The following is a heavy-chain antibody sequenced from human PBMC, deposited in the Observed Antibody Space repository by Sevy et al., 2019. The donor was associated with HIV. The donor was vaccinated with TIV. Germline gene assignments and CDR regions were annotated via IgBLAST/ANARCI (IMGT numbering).Heavy chain of an antibody. CDR2: ISASGA. D-gene: IGHD1-20*01. CDR3: AKKMGGGSGMAFLIDY. CDR1: GFIFSSFA. Sequence: GGSLRLSCAASGFIFSSFAMGWVRQGPRKGLEWISVISASGAFTLSRDNSKNRLFLQINSLRAEDTAIFYCAKKMGGGSGMAFLIDYWGQGTLVTVSS. J-gene: IGHJ4*01. V-gene: IGHV3-23*01.